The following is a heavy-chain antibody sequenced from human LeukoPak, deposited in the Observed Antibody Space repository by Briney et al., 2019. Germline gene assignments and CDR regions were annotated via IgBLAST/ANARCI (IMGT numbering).Heavy chain of an antibody. CDR2: ISGSGGST. CDR3: AKDGDFVVVTATPFDY. CDR1: GFTFSSYA. J-gene: IGHJ4*02. Sequence: GGSLRPSCAASGFTFSSYAMSWVRQAPGKGLEWVSAISGSGGSTYYADSVKGRFTISRDNSKNTLYLQMNSLRAEDTAVYYCAKDGDFVVVTATPFDYWGQGTLVTVSS. D-gene: IGHD2-21*02. V-gene: IGHV3-23*01.